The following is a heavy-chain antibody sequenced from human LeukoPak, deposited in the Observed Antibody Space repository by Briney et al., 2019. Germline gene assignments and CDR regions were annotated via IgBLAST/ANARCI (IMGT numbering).Heavy chain of an antibody. D-gene: IGHD3-10*01. CDR1: GFTFSSYS. CDR3: ARGGYSGPAYFDY. J-gene: IGHJ4*02. V-gene: IGHV3-21*01. Sequence: GGSLRLSCAASGFTFSSYSMNWVRQAPGTGLEWVSSISSSSSYIYYADSVKGRFTISRDNAKNSLYLQMNSLRAEDTAVYYCARGGYSGPAYFDYWGQGTLVTVSS. CDR2: ISSSSSYI.